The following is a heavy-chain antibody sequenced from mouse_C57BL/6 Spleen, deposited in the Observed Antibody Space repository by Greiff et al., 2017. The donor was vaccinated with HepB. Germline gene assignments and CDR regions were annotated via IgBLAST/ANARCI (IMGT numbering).Heavy chain of an antibody. CDR3: ARGEISLYAMDY. J-gene: IGHJ4*01. V-gene: IGHV1-55*01. CDR1: GYTFTSYW. Sequence: QVQLQQSGAELVKPGASVKMSCKASGYTFTSYWITWVKQRPGQGLEWIGDIYPGSGSTNYNEKFKSKATLTVDTSSSTAYMQLSSLTSEDSAVYYCARGEISLYAMDYWGQGTSVTVSS. CDR2: IYPGSGST.